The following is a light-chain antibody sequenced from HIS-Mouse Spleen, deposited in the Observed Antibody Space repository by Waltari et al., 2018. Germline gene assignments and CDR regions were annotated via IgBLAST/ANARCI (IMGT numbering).Light chain of an antibody. Sequence: QSALTQPRSVSGSPGHSVTISCTGTSSDVGGYNYVSWYQQHPGKAPKLRIYDVSKRPSGGPDSCSGSKSGNTASLTISGLQAEDEADYYCCSYAGSYTYVFGTGTKVTVL. CDR1: SSDVGGYNY. CDR3: CSYAGSYTYV. CDR2: DVS. V-gene: IGLV2-11*01. J-gene: IGLJ1*01.